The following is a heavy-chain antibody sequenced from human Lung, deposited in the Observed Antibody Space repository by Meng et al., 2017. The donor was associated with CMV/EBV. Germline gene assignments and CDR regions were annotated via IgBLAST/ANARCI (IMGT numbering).Heavy chain of an antibody. CDR1: GFTFSSYS. J-gene: IGHJ6*02. CDR2: ISSSSSYI. V-gene: IGHV3-21*01. CDR3: ARDLRGYSGYDYPYYYYGMAV. Sequence: GESLKISCAASGFTFSSYSMNWVRQAPGKGLEWVSSISSSSSYIYYADSVKGRFTISRDNAKNSLYLQMNSLRAEDTAVYYCARDLRGYSGYDYPYYYYGMAVWGQGTTVTVSS. D-gene: IGHD5-12*01.